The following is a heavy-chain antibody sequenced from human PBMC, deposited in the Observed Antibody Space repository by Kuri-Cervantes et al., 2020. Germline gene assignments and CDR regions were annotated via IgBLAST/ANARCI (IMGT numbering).Heavy chain of an antibody. J-gene: IGHJ4*02. CDR2: IKQDGSEK. Sequence: GESLKTSCAASGFTFSSYAMSWVRQAPGKGLEWVANIKQDGSEKYYVDSVKGRFTISRDNAKNSLYLQMNSLRAEDTAVYYCARERVPDYWGQGTLVTVSS. V-gene: IGHV3-7*03. D-gene: IGHD3-10*01. CDR3: ARERVPDY. CDR1: GFTFSSYA.